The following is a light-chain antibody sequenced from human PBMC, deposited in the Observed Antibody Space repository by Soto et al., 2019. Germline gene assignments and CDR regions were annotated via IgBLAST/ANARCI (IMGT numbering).Light chain of an antibody. J-gene: IGKJ1*01. CDR1: QSILYNSNNRNY. CDR3: QQYNSYSKT. Sequence: DIVMTQSPDSLAVSLGERATLNCKSSQSILYNSNNRNYVAWYQQKPGQPPKLLINWASTRESGVPDRFSGSGSGTEFTLTISSLQPDDFATYYCQQYNSYSKTFGQGTKVDIK. CDR2: WAS. V-gene: IGKV4-1*01.